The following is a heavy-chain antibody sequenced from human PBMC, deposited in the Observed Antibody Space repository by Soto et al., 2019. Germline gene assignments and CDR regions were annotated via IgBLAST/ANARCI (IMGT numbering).Heavy chain of an antibody. CDR2: IYYSGST. D-gene: IGHD2-21*01. CDR3: TRGALIEVFDY. J-gene: IGHJ4*02. V-gene: IGHV4-59*12. Sequence: SETLSLTCTASGGSISSDSWSWIRQPPGKGLEWIGYIYYSGSTSYNPSVKGRISISVGASKNQFSLKLNSVTAADTAVYYCTRGALIEVFDYWGQGTQVTVSS. CDR1: GGSISSDS.